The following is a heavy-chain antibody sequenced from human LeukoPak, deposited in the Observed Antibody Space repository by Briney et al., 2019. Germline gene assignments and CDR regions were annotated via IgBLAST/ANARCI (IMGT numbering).Heavy chain of an antibody. Sequence: ENLCLTCAVSSGSISSSSYYWGWIRPPPGEGLEWIGSIYYSGSTYYNPYLKSRVTISVDTSKNQFSLKLSSVTAADTAVYYCARDTLWASNLFDYWGQGTLVTVSS. CDR1: SGSISSSSYY. J-gene: IGHJ4*02. CDR3: ARDTLWASNLFDY. D-gene: IGHD2-21*01. V-gene: IGHV4-39*07. CDR2: IYYSGST.